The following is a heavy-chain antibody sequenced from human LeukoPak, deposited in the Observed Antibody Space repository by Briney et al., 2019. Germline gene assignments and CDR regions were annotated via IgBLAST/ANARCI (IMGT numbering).Heavy chain of an antibody. Sequence: GGSLRLSCAASGFTFSSYAMSWVRQAPGKGLEWVSAISGSGGSTYYADSVKGRFTISRGNSKNTLYLQMNSLRAEDTAVYYCAKGSTVTTRGTYFDYWGQGTLVTVSS. D-gene: IGHD4-17*01. CDR2: ISGSGGST. J-gene: IGHJ4*02. CDR3: AKGSTVTTRGTYFDY. V-gene: IGHV3-23*01. CDR1: GFTFSSYA.